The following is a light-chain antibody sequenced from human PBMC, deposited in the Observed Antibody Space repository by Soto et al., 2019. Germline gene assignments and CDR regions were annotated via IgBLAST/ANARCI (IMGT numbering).Light chain of an antibody. V-gene: IGKV1-5*01. CDR1: QSISSW. Sequence: DIQMTQSPSSLSGSVGDRVTITCRASQSISSWLAWYQQKPGKAPKLLIYDASSLESGVPSRFSGSASGTEFTLTISSLQPDDFATYYCQQYNSYWTFGQGTKVDIK. CDR3: QQYNSYWT. J-gene: IGKJ1*01. CDR2: DAS.